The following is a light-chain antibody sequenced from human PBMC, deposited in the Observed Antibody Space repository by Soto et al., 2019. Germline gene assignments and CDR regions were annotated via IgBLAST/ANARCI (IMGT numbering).Light chain of an antibody. Sequence: EIVMTQSPATLSVSPGERATLSCRASQSVSSNLAWYQQKHGQAPWLLIYDASTRATGIPARFSGSGSGKQFTLIISSLQAQDFAVYYCQQYNNWPRTFGQGTKVEIK. CDR1: QSVSSN. V-gene: IGKV3-15*01. CDR3: QQYNNWPRT. CDR2: DAS. J-gene: IGKJ1*01.